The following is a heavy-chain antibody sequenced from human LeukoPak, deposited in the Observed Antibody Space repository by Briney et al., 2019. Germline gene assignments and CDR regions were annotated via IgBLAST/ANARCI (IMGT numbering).Heavy chain of an antibody. CDR2: ISYDGSNK. D-gene: IGHD3-10*01. CDR3: ATGLRAGSGKYYFDY. V-gene: IGHV3-30*04. Sequence: GGSLRLSCAASGFTFSSYAMHWVRQAPGKGLEWVAVISYDGSNKYYADSVKGRFTISRDNSKNTLYLQMNSLRVDDTAVYYCATGLRAGSGKYYFDYWGQGTLVTVSS. CDR1: GFTFSSYA. J-gene: IGHJ4*02.